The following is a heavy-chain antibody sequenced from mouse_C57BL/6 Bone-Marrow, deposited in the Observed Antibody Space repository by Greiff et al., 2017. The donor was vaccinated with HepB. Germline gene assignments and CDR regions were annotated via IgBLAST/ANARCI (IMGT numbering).Heavy chain of an antibody. J-gene: IGHJ3*01. V-gene: IGHV1-20*01. Sequence: EVQLQQSGPELVKPGDSVKISCKASGYSFTGYFMNWVMQSHGKSLEWIGRLNPYNGDTFYNQKFKGKATLTVDKSSSTAHMELRSLTSEDSAVYYCARVYGRGFAYWGQGTLVTVSA. CDR1: GYSFTGYF. CDR3: ARVYGRGFAY. CDR2: LNPYNGDT. D-gene: IGHD1-1*01.